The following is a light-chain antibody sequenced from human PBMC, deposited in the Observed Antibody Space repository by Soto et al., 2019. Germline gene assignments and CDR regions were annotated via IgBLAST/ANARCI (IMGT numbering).Light chain of an antibody. CDR2: KAS. CDR3: QQYWT. V-gene: IGKV1-5*03. Sequence: VTITCRASQSISSWLAWYQQKPGKAPKLLIYKASSLESGVPSRFSGSGSGTEFTLTISSLQPDDFATYYCQQYWTFGQGTKVDIK. CDR1: QSISSW. J-gene: IGKJ1*01.